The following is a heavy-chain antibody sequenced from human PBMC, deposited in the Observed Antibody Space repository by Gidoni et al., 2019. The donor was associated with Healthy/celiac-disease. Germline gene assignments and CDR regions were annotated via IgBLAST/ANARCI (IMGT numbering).Heavy chain of an antibody. V-gene: IGHV3-53*01. J-gene: IGHJ4*02. CDR1: GFTVSSNY. CDR3: ARESENSSGWGY. D-gene: IGHD6-19*01. Sequence: EVQLVESGGGLIQPGGSLRLSCAASGFTVSSNYMSWVRQAPGKGLAWVSVIYSGGITYYADSVKGRFTISRDNSKNTLYLQMNSLRAEDTAVYYCARESENSSGWGYWGQGTLVTVSS. CDR2: IYSGGIT.